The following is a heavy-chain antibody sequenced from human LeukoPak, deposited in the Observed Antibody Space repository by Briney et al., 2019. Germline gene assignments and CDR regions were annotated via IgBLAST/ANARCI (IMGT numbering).Heavy chain of an antibody. V-gene: IGHV4-31*03. CDR1: GASIRSGDYY. CDR2: IYYSGST. Sequence: PSQTLSLTCTVSGASIRSGDYYWSWIRQHPGKGLEWIGYIYYSGSTYYNPSLKSRVTISVDTSKNQFSLKLSSVTAADTAVYYCARDERGSYRHWGQGTLVTVSS. D-gene: IGHD1-26*01. J-gene: IGHJ4*02. CDR3: ARDERGSYRH.